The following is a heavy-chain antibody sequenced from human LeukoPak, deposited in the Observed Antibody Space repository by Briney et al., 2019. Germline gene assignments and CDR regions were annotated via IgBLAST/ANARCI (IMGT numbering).Heavy chain of an antibody. V-gene: IGHV3-53*04. CDR1: GFTVSSNY. CDR2: IYSGGST. Sequence: GGSLRLSCAASGFTVSSNYMSWVRQAPGKGLEWVSVIYSGGSTYYADSVKGRFTISRHNSENTLYLQMNSLRAEDTAVYYCARVTVGCSSTGCYAAFDYWGQGTLVTVSS. CDR3: ARVTVGCSSTGCYAAFDY. J-gene: IGHJ4*02. D-gene: IGHD2-2*01.